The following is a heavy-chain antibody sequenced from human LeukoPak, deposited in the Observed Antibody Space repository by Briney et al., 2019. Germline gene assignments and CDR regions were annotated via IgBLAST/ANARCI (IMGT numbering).Heavy chain of an antibody. J-gene: IGHJ6*03. CDR1: GFIVSSNY. V-gene: IGHV3-53*01. CDR2: IYGGGST. CDR3: ASGELDYYMDV. D-gene: IGHD1-26*01. Sequence: GESLRLSCAASGFIVSSNYMSWVRQAPGKGLEWVSVIYGGGSTYYADSVKGRFTISRDNAKNSLYLQMNSLRAEDTAVYYCASGELDYYMDVWGKGTTVTISS.